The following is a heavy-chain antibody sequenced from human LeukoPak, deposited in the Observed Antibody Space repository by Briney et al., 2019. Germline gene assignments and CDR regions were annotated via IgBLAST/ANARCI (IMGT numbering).Heavy chain of an antibody. Sequence: ASVKVSCKASGYTFTGYYMHWVRQAPGQGLEWMRWINPNSGGTNYAQKFQGRVTMTTDTSTSTAYMELRSLRSDDTAVYYCARGSGYPSHGNWFDPWGQGTLVTVSS. CDR3: ARGSGYPSHGNWFDP. CDR1: GYTFTGYY. V-gene: IGHV1-2*02. J-gene: IGHJ5*02. CDR2: INPNSGGT. D-gene: IGHD5-12*01.